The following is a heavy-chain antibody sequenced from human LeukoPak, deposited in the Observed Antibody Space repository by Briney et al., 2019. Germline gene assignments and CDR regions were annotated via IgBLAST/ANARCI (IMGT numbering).Heavy chain of an antibody. CDR2: IYYSGST. Sequence: SETLSLTCTVSGGSISSGGYYWSWIRQHPGKGLEWIGYIYYSGSTYYNPSLKSRVTISVDTSKNQFSLKLSSVTAADTAVYYCARDTPESHYVWGSYRYTPPGAFDIWGQGTMVTVSS. CDR3: ARDTPESHYVWGSYRYTPPGAFDI. V-gene: IGHV4-31*03. CDR1: GGSISSGGYY. J-gene: IGHJ3*02. D-gene: IGHD3-16*02.